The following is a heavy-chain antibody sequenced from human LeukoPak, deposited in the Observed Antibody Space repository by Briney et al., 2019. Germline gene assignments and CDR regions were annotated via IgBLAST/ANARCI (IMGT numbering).Heavy chain of an antibody. CDR1: GDSISSGSYS. CDR2: ISHSGNT. CDR3: ARYSTTWPYWYFDL. V-gene: IGHV4-30-2*01. D-gene: IGHD6-13*01. Sequence: SETLSLTCTVSGDSISSGSYSWSWIRQRPGKGLEWIGYISHSGNTYYSPSLKSRVTISVDNSKNQFSLKLTSVTAADTAVYYCARYSTTWPYWYFDLWGRGTLVTVSS. J-gene: IGHJ2*01.